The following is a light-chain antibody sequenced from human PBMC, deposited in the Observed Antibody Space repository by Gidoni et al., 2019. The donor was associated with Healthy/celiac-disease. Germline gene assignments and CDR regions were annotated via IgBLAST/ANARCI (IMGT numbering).Light chain of an antibody. Sequence: QSALTQPAPLSGSPGQSITISCTGTSSDVGGYNYVSWYQQHPGKAPKLMIYDVSNRPSGVSNRFSGSKSGNTASLTISGLQAEDEADYYCSSYTSSSTLSWVFGGGTKLTVL. CDR1: SSDVGGYNY. J-gene: IGLJ3*02. V-gene: IGLV2-14*01. CDR3: SSYTSSSTLSWV. CDR2: DVS.